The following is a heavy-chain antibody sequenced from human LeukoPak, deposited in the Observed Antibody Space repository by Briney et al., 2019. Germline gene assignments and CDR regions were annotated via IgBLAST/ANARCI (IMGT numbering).Heavy chain of an antibody. J-gene: IGHJ3*02. CDR1: GFTFSSYA. CDR2: ISGSGGST. Sequence: PGGSLRHACAASGFTFSSYAMSWVRQAPGKGLEWVSAISGSGGSTYYADSVKGRFTISRDNSKNTLYLQMNSLRAEDTAVYYCAKTNSGVLAFDIWGQGTMVTVSS. V-gene: IGHV3-23*01. D-gene: IGHD2-8*02. CDR3: AKTNSGVLAFDI.